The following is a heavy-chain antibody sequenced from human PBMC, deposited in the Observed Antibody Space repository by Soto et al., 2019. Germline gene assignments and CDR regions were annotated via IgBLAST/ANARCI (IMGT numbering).Heavy chain of an antibody. Sequence: GGSLRLSCAAPGFTFSSYSMNWVRQAPGKGLEWVSYISSSSSTIYYADSVKGRFTISRDNAKNSLYLQMNSLRAEDTAVYYCARVGGYSGYDHYYYYYYYMDVWGKGTTVTVSS. D-gene: IGHD5-12*01. J-gene: IGHJ6*03. CDR1: GFTFSSYS. CDR3: ARVGGYSGYDHYYYYYYYMDV. V-gene: IGHV3-48*01. CDR2: ISSSSSTI.